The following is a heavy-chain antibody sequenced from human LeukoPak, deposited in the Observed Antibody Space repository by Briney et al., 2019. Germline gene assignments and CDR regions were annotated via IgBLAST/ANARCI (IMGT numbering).Heavy chain of an antibody. D-gene: IGHD3-3*01. Sequence: SVKVSCKASGGTFSSYAISWVRQAPGQGLEWMGGIIPIFGTANYAQKFQGRVTITTDESTSTAYMELSSLRSEDTAVYYCAREGGHDFWCGYLNNYYYMDVWGKGTTVTVSS. CDR2: IIPIFGTA. CDR3: AREGGHDFWCGYLNNYYYMDV. CDR1: GGTFSSYA. J-gene: IGHJ6*03. V-gene: IGHV1-69*05.